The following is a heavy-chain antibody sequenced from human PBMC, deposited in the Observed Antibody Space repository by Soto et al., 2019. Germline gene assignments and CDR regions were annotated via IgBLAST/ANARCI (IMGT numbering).Heavy chain of an antibody. Sequence: PGGSLRLSCEASGFTFINYAMSWVRQSPGKGLEWVSSISDTGGDSYYADSMDGRFTVSRDNSKNTLYLQINSLRAEDTAIYYCVRDTQWLETYFASWGPGTLVTVSS. D-gene: IGHD6-19*01. CDR3: VRDTQWLETYFAS. CDR2: ISDTGGDS. J-gene: IGHJ4*02. CDR1: GFTFINYA. V-gene: IGHV3-23*01.